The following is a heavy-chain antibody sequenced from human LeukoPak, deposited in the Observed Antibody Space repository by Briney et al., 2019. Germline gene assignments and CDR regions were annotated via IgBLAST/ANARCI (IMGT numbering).Heavy chain of an antibody. D-gene: IGHD4/OR15-4a*01. CDR2: ISSSSSYI. J-gene: IGHJ4*02. Sequence: GGSLRPSCAASGFTFSSYSMNWVRQAPGKGLEWASSISSSSSYIYYADSVKGRFTISRDNAKNSLYLQMNSLRAEDTAVYYCARAVLARLVDYWGQGTLVTVSS. CDR1: GFTFSSYS. V-gene: IGHV3-21*01. CDR3: ARAVLARLVDY.